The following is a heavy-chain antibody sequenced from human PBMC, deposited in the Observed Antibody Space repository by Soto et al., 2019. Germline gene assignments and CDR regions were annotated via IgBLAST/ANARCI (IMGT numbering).Heavy chain of an antibody. CDR1: GYTFTRYT. Sequence: QVQLVQSGAEVKKPGASVKISCKASGYTFTRYTMNWLRQAPGQRLEWMGWIHPDNGNTKSSQKFQDRVIITRDTAASTAYMDLSSLRAEDTAVYYVAIGIATGQLDPWGQGTLVTVSS. D-gene: IGHD2-15*01. CDR3: AIGIATGQLDP. J-gene: IGHJ5*02. CDR2: IHPDNGNT. V-gene: IGHV1-3*01.